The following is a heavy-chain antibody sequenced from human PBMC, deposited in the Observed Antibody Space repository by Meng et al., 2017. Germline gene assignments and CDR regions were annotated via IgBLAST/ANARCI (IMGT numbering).Heavy chain of an antibody. Sequence: QVQLVQSGAAVKKPGASVKFSCKASGYTFTSYYMHWGRKALGQGLEWMGIINPSGGSTSYAQKFQGRVTMTRDTSTSTVYMELSSLRSEDTAVYYCARGYYYDSSGYYYVYWGQGTLVTVSS. D-gene: IGHD3-22*01. CDR3: ARGYYYDSSGYYYVY. V-gene: IGHV1-46*01. CDR1: GYTFTSYY. CDR2: INPSGGST. J-gene: IGHJ4*02.